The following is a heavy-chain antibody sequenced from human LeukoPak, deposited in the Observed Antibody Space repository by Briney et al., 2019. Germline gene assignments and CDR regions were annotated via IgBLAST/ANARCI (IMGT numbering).Heavy chain of an antibody. D-gene: IGHD2-21*01. J-gene: IGHJ6*03. CDR2: MNPNSGNT. CDR1: GYTFTSYD. CDR3: ARAVFPQTLYYYYYYYMDV. Sequence: GASVKVSCKASGYTFTSYDINWVRQATGQGLEWMGWMNPNSGNTGYAQKFQGRVTMTRNTSISTAYMELSSLRSEDTAVYYCARAVFPQTLYYYYYYYMDVWGKGTTVTISS. V-gene: IGHV1-8*01.